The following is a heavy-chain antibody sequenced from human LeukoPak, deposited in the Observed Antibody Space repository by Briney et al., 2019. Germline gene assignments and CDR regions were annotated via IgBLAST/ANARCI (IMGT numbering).Heavy chain of an antibody. V-gene: IGHV1-2*02. CDR3: ARDSGSYRSSTSCYRGWFDP. CDR1: GYTFTAYY. D-gene: IGHD2-2*01. J-gene: IGHJ5*02. Sequence: ASMKVSCKASGYTFTAYYMHWVRQAPGQGLEWMGWINPNSGATNSAQKFQGRVTMTTDTSISTAYMELSRLRSDDTAVYYCARDSGSYRSSTSCYRGWFDPWGQGTLVTVSS. CDR2: INPNSGAT.